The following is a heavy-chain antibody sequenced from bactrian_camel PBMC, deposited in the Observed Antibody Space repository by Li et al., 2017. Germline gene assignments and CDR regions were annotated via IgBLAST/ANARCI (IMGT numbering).Heavy chain of an antibody. CDR2: IASDGTT. Sequence: VQLVESGGGLVQPGGSLRLSCAASGFTFSSYAMNWARQAPGKGLEWISSIASDGTTWSADSVKGRFTISRDNTKNMLYLQLNSLKTGDTGTYYCACSTQFAYWGPGTQVTVS. D-gene: IGHD1*01. V-gene: IGHV3S42*01. CDR3: ACSTQFAY. J-gene: IGHJ4*01. CDR1: GFTFSSYA.